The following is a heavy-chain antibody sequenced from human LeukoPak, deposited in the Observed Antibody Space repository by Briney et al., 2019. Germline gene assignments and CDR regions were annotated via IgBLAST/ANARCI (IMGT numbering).Heavy chain of an antibody. CDR1: GFTFSTYA. J-gene: IGHJ4*02. CDR3: AKDRGSAPYCIDY. Sequence: GGSLRLSCAASGFTFSTYAMSWVRQAPGKGLEWVSAISGSGGNTYYADSVKGRFTISRDNSKSTVYLQMNSLRAEDTAVYYCAKDRGSAPYCIDYCGQGSLVTVSS. CDR2: ISGSGGNT. V-gene: IGHV3-23*01. D-gene: IGHD3-10*01.